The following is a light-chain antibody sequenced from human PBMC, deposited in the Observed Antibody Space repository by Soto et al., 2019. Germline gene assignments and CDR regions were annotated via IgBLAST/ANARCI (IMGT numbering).Light chain of an antibody. J-gene: IGLJ1*01. CDR3: SSYTSTWV. V-gene: IGLV2-14*01. CDR1: SSDIGGYKY. CDR2: DVN. Sequence: QSALTQPASVSGSPGQSITISCTGASSDIGGYKYVSWDQQYPGEAPKLILYDVNSRPSGVSNRFSGSKSGNTASLTISGLQAVDEADYYCSSYTSTWVFGTGTKVTVL.